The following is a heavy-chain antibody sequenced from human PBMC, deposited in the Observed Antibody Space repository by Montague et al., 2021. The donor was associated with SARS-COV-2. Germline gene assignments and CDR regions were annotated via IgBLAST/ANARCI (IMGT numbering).Heavy chain of an antibody. Sequence: PALVKPTQTLTLTCTFSGFSLSTSGMCVSWIRQPPGKALEWLALIDWDDDKYYSTSLKTRLTISKDTSKNQVVLTMTSMDPVDTATYSCARISDYDILTGSYSGFDCWGQGTLVTVSS. D-gene: IGHD3-9*01. CDR1: GFSLSTSGMC. CDR2: IDWDDDK. CDR3: ARISDYDILTGSYSGFDC. V-gene: IGHV2-70*01. J-gene: IGHJ4*02.